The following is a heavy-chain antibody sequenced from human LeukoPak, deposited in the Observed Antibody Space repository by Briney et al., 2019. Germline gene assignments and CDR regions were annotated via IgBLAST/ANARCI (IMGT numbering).Heavy chain of an antibody. V-gene: IGHV1-18*01. Sequence: ASVKVSCKASGYTFTSYCMSWVRQAPGQGLEWMGWISAYSGNTSYAQKLQGRVTMTTDTSISTAYMELRSLRSDDTAVYYCARGPLGYCSGGSCYSYYYGMDVWGQGTTVTVSS. CDR2: ISAYSGNT. CDR3: ARGPLGYCSGGSCYSYYYGMDV. J-gene: IGHJ6*02. D-gene: IGHD2-15*01. CDR1: GYTFTSYC.